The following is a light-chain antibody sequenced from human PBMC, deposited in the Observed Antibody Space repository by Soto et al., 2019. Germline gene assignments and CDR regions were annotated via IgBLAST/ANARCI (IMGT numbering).Light chain of an antibody. CDR2: EVV. J-gene: IGLJ1*01. Sequence: QSVLTQPPSASGSPGQSVTISCTGTKSDIGVYDFVSWYQHHPGKAPRLIIYEVVQRPSGVPDRFSGSKSGNTASLTVSGLQAADEADYCCKPYASRNPYLFGSGTKVTVL. CDR1: KSDIGVYDF. V-gene: IGLV2-8*01. CDR3: KPYASRNPYL.